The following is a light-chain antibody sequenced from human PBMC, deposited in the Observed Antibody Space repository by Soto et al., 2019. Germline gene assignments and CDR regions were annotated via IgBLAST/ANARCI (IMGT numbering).Light chain of an antibody. Sequence: DIQMTQSPSTLSASVGDRVIITCRASQSISSWLAWYQQKPGKAPKLLIYGASSLDSGVPSRFSGSGSGPEFTLTISSLQPDDFATYYCPHYDGYSALTFGGGTKVELK. CDR1: QSISSW. V-gene: IGKV1-5*03. CDR2: GAS. J-gene: IGKJ4*01. CDR3: PHYDGYSALT.